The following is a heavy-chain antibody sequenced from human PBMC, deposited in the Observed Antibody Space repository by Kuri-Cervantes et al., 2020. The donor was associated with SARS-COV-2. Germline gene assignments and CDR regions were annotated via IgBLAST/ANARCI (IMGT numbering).Heavy chain of an antibody. CDR1: RFTFNNYA. Sequence: GESLKISCAASRFTFNNYAMSWVRQAPGKGLEWVSGISGSGDNTYYADSVKGRFTISRDNFKNTVYLQMTSLSAGDTAIYYCAKAGGIEIPAATNWFDPWGQGTLVTVSS. CDR3: AKAGGIEIPAATNWFDP. CDR2: ISGSGDNT. V-gene: IGHV3-23*01. J-gene: IGHJ5*02. D-gene: IGHD2-2*01.